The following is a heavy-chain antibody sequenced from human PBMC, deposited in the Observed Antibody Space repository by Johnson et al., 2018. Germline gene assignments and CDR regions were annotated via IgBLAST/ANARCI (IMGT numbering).Heavy chain of an antibody. D-gene: IGHD6-19*01. V-gene: IGHV3-7*01. J-gene: IGHJ4*02. Sequence: VQLVQSGGVLVQPGGSXRLSCAASGFTFSSYYMAWFRQAPGKGLEWVANIKQDGDEQFYLASVKGRFTISRNNAKNTLFLQMNSLRVEDTAVYYCAGGSGWLTDSWGQGTLVTVSS. CDR1: GFTFSSYY. CDR3: AGGSGWLTDS. CDR2: IKQDGDEQ.